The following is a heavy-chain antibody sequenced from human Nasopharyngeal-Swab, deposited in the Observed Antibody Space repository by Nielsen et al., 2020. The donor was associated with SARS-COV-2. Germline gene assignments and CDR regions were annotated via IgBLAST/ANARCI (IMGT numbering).Heavy chain of an antibody. D-gene: IGHD4-17*01. J-gene: IGHJ4*02. CDR3: ARLRYGDYSQYYFDY. CDR2: IYPGDSDT. V-gene: IGHV5-51*01. Sequence: GESLKISCQGSGYSFTSYWIGWVRQMPGKGLEWMGIIYPGDSDTRYSPPFQGQVTISADKSISTAYLQWSSLKASDTAMYYCARLRYGDYSQYYFDYWGQGTLVTVSS. CDR1: GYSFTSYW.